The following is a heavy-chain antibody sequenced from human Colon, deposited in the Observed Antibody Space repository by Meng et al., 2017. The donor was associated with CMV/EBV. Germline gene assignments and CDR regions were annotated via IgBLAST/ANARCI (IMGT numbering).Heavy chain of an antibody. D-gene: IGHD3-3*01. V-gene: IGHV3-48*03. Sequence: GESLKISCAASGFTFSSYEMNWARQAPGKGLEWVSYISSSGSTIYYADSVKGRFTISRDNAKNSLYLQMNSLRAEDTAVYYCARSNVLRFLEWLLIDYWGQGTLVTVSS. CDR2: ISSSGSTI. CDR1: GFTFSSYE. CDR3: ARSNVLRFLEWLLIDY. J-gene: IGHJ4*02.